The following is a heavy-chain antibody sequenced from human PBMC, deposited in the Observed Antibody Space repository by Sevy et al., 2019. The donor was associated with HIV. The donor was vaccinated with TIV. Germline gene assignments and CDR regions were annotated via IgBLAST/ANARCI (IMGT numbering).Heavy chain of an antibody. V-gene: IGHV3-7*03. CDR3: ARDCSSSTCHWGLDV. Sequence: GGSLRLSCGGSGFTFSSYWMSWVRQAPGKGLEWVANIKKDGSERYYVDSVKGRFTISRDNAKKSLYLQMNSLRTEDTAVYYCARDCSSSTCHWGLDVWGQGTTVTVSS. CDR1: GFTFSSYW. CDR2: IKKDGSER. D-gene: IGHD2-2*01. J-gene: IGHJ6*02.